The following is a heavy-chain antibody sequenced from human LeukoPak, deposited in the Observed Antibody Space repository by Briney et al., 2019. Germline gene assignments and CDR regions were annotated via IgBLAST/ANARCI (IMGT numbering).Heavy chain of an antibody. J-gene: IGHJ4*02. D-gene: IGHD3-3*01. V-gene: IGHV4-4*02. CDR3: ARHYDFWSGYNY. Sequence: SETLSLTCAVSGASINSNYWWSWVRQSPGKGLEWIGEISHTGSAHYNPSLESRVTILRDKSKNQFSLMLRSVTTADTAVYYYARHYDFWSGYNYWGQGTLVTVAS. CDR1: GASINSNYW. CDR2: ISHTGSA.